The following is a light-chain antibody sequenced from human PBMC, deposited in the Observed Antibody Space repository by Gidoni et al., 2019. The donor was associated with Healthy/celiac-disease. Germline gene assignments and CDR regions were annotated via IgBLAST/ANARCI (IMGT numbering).Light chain of an antibody. CDR1: QSITSY. Sequence: DIQMTQSPSSLSASVGDRVTITCRASQSITSYLNWYQQKPGKAPKLLIYAASSLQSGVPSRVSGSGSGTDFTLTISSLQPEDFATYYCQPTYSTLRTFGQGTKVDVK. V-gene: IGKV1-39*01. CDR3: QPTYSTLRT. CDR2: AAS. J-gene: IGKJ1*01.